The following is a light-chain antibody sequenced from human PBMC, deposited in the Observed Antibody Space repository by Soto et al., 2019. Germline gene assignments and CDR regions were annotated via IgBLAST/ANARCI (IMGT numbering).Light chain of an antibody. V-gene: IGKV1-39*01. Sequence: DLQMTQSPSSLSASVGDRVTITCRASQSISNYLNWYQQKPGKAPNLLIYAASSLQSGVPSRFSGSGSGTDFTLTISSLQPEDFATYSCQQSYSTPTFGQGTKLEIK. CDR1: QSISNY. J-gene: IGKJ2*01. CDR2: AAS. CDR3: QQSYSTPT.